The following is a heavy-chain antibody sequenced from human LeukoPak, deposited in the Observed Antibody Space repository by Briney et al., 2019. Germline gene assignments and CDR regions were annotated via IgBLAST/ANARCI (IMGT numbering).Heavy chain of an antibody. V-gene: IGHV3-15*01. D-gene: IGHD5-24*01. CDR1: GFTFTTVW. CDR3: TGDGGPRN. Sequence: GGSLRLSCAASGFTFTTVWMSWVRQAPGKGLEWVGRVKGDGNSGTPDYAVPVKGRITISRDNSKSTVCLQMHSLKSEDTAVYYCTGDGGPRNWGQGTLVAVPS. CDR2: VKGDGNSGTP. J-gene: IGHJ4*02.